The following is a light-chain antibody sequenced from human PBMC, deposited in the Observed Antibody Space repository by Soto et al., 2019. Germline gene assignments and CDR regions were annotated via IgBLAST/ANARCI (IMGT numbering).Light chain of an antibody. CDR2: DVN. Sequence: QSVLTQPRSVSGSPGQSVTISCTRTSSDVGGYNYVSWYQQHPGKAPKLMIYDVNKRPSGVPDRFSGSKAGNTASLTISGLQAEDEADYYCCSYAGSYTLVFGTGTKVTVL. CDR1: SSDVGGYNY. CDR3: CSYAGSYTLV. J-gene: IGLJ1*01. V-gene: IGLV2-11*01.